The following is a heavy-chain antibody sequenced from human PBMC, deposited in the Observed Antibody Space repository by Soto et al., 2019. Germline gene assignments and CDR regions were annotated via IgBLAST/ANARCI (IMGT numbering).Heavy chain of an antibody. D-gene: IGHD4-17*01. Sequence: QVQLVQSGAEVKKPGASVKVSCKASGYTFTSYGISWVRQAPGQGLEWMGWISAYNGNTNYAQKLHGRVTMTTDTSTSTAYMELRSRISDDTAVYYCARAGPLRNIHDAFDIWGQGTMVTVSS. J-gene: IGHJ3*02. CDR2: ISAYNGNT. CDR1: GYTFTSYG. V-gene: IGHV1-18*01. CDR3: ARAGPLRNIHDAFDI.